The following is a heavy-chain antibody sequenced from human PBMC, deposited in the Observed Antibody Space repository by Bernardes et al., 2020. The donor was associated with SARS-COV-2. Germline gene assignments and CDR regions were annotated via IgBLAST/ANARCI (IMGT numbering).Heavy chain of an antibody. CDR1: GFTVSSNY. Sequence: GGSLRLSCAASGFTVSSNYMNWVRQAPGKGLDWVSGIYSGGTTFYADSVQGRFTISRDNSKNTLYLQMSSLRTEDTAMYFCARDRRHCSGNFCLGPSYGMDIWGQGTTVTVSS. V-gene: IGHV3-53*01. CDR3: ARDRRHCSGNFCLGPSYGMDI. CDR2: IYSGGTT. D-gene: IGHD2-15*01. J-gene: IGHJ6*02.